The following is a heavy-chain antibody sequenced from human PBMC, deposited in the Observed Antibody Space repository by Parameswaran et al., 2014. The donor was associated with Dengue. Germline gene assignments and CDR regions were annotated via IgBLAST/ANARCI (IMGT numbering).Heavy chain of an antibody. V-gene: IGHV3-30*04. CDR3: ARPAHLEYSSSYYFDY. D-gene: IGHD6-6*01. CDR1: GFTFSSYA. J-gene: IGHJ4*02. Sequence: QVGSRLKISCAASGFTFSSYAMHWVRQAPGKGLEWVAVISYDGSNKYYADSVKGRFTISRDNSKNTLYLQMNSLRAEDTAVYYCARPAHLEYSSSYYFDYWGQGTLVTVSS. CDR2: ISYDGSNK.